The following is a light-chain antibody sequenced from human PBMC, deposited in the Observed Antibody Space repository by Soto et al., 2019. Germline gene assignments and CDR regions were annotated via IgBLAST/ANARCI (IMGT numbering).Light chain of an antibody. CDR1: SSNIGNNY. V-gene: IGLV1-51*02. J-gene: IGLJ1*01. CDR2: ENN. Sequence: QSALTQPPSVSAAPGQKVTISCSGSSSNIGNNYVSWYQQLPGTAPKLLIYENNKRPSGIPDRFSGSKSGTSATLGITGLQTGDEADYYCGTWDSSLSAGQNVFGTGTKVTV. CDR3: GTWDSSLSAGQNV.